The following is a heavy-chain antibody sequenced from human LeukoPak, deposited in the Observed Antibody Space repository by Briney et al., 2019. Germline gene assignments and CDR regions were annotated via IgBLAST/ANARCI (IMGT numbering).Heavy chain of an antibody. CDR1: GGSISSYY. CDR2: IYYSGDS. J-gene: IGHJ4*02. CDR3: ARGLHEYGDLPPGY. Sequence: PSETLSLTCTVSGGSISSYYWSWIRQPPGKGLEWIGCIYYSGDSNYTPSLKSRVTISIDTSKSQFSLNLISVTAADTAVYYCARGLHEYGDLPPGYWGQGTLVTVSS. V-gene: IGHV4-59*01. D-gene: IGHD4-17*01.